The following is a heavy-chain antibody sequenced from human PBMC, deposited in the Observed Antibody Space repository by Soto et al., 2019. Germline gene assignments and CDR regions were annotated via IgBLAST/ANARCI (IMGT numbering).Heavy chain of an antibody. CDR1: GFTFSSYG. D-gene: IGHD4-17*01. Sequence: QVQLVESGGGVVQPGRSLRLSCAASGFTFSSYGMHWVRQAPGKGLEWVAVISYDGSNKYYADSVKGRFTISRDNSKNTLYLQMSSLRAEATAVYYCAKADSGGNSFAYWGQGTLVPVSS. CDR2: ISYDGSNK. J-gene: IGHJ4*02. V-gene: IGHV3-30*18. CDR3: AKADSGGNSFAY.